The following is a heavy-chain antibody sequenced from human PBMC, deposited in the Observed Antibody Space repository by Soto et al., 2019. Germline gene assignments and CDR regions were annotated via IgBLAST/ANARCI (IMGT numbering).Heavy chain of an antibody. Sequence: SETLSLTCAVSGDSVSSSQWWTWVCQAPGKGLEWLGEIYHIGSTKYNPSPKSRVTISVDKSNNHFSLNLRSVTAADTALYYCVRDGNYWGQGTLVTVSS. CDR3: VRDGNY. CDR2: IYHIGST. CDR1: GDSVSSSQW. V-gene: IGHV4-4*02. D-gene: IGHD1-26*01. J-gene: IGHJ4*02.